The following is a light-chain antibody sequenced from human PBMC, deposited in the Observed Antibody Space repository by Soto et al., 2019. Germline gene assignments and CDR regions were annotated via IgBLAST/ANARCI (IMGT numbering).Light chain of an antibody. CDR2: AAS. J-gene: IGKJ2*01. CDR3: QQYSNAPVT. Sequence: EIVLTQSPGTLSLSPGERATLSCWASQSVSNNLVWYQQKPGQAPRLLISAASSRATGIPDRFSGSGSGTDFTLTISRLEPEDFDVYYCQQYSNAPVTFGQGTKVEIK. V-gene: IGKV3-20*01. CDR1: QSVSNN.